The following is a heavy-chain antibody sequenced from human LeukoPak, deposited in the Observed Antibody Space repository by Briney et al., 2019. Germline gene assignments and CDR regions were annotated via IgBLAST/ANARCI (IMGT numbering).Heavy chain of an antibody. Sequence: PGGSLRLSCAASGFTFSDYYMSWIRQAPGKGLEWVSYISSSGSTIYYADSVKGRFTISRDNAKNSLYLQMNSLRAEDTAVYYCARAELLWFGDLSAPFDYWGQGTLVTVSS. J-gene: IGHJ4*02. CDR3: ARAELLWFGDLSAPFDY. CDR1: GFTFSDYY. V-gene: IGHV3-11*01. D-gene: IGHD3-10*01. CDR2: ISSSGSTI.